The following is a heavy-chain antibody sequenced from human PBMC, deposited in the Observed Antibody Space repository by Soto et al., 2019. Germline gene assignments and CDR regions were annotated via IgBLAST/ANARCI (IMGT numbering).Heavy chain of an antibody. V-gene: IGHV3-33*01. CDR1: GFTFSSYG. Sequence: GGSLRLSCAASGFTFSSYGMHWVRQAPGKGLEWVAVIWYDGSNKYYADSVKGRFTISRDNSKNTLYLQMNSLRAEDTAVYYCARDLMGGDTFGSLGYWGQGTLVTVSS. D-gene: IGHD3-16*01. CDR2: IWYDGSNK. J-gene: IGHJ4*02. CDR3: ARDLMGGDTFGSLGY.